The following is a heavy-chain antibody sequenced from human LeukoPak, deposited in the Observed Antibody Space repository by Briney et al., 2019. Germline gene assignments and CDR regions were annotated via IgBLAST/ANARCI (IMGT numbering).Heavy chain of an antibody. CDR3: AKDMSDILNAAFDI. D-gene: IGHD3-9*01. V-gene: IGHV3-21*04. CDR1: GFPFSSYS. CDR2: ISSSSSYI. J-gene: IGHJ3*02. Sequence: GGSLGLSWAASGFPFSSYSLNWFRQAQGKGLGWVSSISSSSSYIYYADSVKGRFTISRDNAKNSLYLQMNSLRAEDTALYYCAKDMSDILNAAFDIWGQGTMVTVSS.